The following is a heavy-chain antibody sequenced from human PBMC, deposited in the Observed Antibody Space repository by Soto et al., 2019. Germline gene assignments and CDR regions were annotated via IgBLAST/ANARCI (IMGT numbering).Heavy chain of an antibody. V-gene: IGHV3-11*06. CDR1: GFPFSEYY. CDR2: ISGSSTFT. J-gene: IGHJ4*02. D-gene: IGHD1-7*01. Sequence: QVYLVESGGGLVKPGGSLRLSCAASGFPFSEYYMSWIRQAPGKGPEWVSYISGSSTFTKYADSVKGRFTISRDNAKPSVRLYMNSLSADDTAVYYRARGGVYNWNYGIDWGQGTLVTVSS. CDR3: ARGGVYNWNYGID.